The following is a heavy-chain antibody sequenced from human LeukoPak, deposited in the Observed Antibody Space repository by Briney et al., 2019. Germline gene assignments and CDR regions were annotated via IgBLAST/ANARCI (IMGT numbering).Heavy chain of an antibody. D-gene: IGHD4-23*01. CDR3: ARDAGYAGNSDY. J-gene: IGHJ4*02. CDR1: GFTFNMYW. V-gene: IGHV3-7*01. Sequence: GGSLRLSCAASGFTFNMYWMTWVRQAPGKGLESVAYINKDGSDKYYVDSVKGRFTVSRDNAKNSLYLQMNSLRAEDTAVYYCARDAGYAGNSDYWGQGTLVTVSS. CDR2: INKDGSDK.